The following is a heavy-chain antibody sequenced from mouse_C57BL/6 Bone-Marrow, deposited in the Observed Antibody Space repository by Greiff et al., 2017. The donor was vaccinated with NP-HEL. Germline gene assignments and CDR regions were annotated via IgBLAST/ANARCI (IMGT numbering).Heavy chain of an antibody. CDR1: GYTFTSYW. J-gene: IGHJ4*01. D-gene: IGHD1-1*01. Sequence: QVQLQQPGTELVKPGASVKLSCKASGYTFTSYWMHWVKQRPGQGLEWIGSINPSNGGTNYNAKFKSKATLTADKSSSTAYMQLSSLTSEDSVVYYCASITTVVGEAIDYWGQGTAVTVSS. V-gene: IGHV1-53*01. CDR3: ASITTVVGEAIDY. CDR2: INPSNGGT.